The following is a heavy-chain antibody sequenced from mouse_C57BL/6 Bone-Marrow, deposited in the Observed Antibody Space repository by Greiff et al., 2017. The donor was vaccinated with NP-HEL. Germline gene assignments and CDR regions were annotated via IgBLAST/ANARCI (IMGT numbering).Heavy chain of an antibody. V-gene: IGHV14-4*01. J-gene: IGHJ4*01. CDR2: IDPENGDT. CDR3: TTGLLYAMDY. CDR1: GLNIKDDY. Sequence: VQLQQSGAELVRPGASVKLSCTASGLNIKDDYMHWVKQRPEQGLEWIGWIDPENGDTEYASKFQGKATITADTSSNTAYLQLSSLTSEDTAVYYCTTGLLYAMDYWGQGTSVTVSS. D-gene: IGHD1-1*01.